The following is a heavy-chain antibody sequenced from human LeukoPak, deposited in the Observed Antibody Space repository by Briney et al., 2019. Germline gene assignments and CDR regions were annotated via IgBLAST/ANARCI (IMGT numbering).Heavy chain of an antibody. Sequence: SQTLSLTCAVSGGSISSGGYSWRWIRQPPGKGLEWIGYIYHSGSTYYNPSLKSRVTISVDRSKNQFSLKLSSVTTADTAVYYCARSSSGRAHYYFDYWGQGTLVTVSS. CDR1: GGSISSGGYS. CDR2: IYHSGST. D-gene: IGHD3-10*01. J-gene: IGHJ4*02. V-gene: IGHV4-30-2*01. CDR3: ARSSSGRAHYYFDY.